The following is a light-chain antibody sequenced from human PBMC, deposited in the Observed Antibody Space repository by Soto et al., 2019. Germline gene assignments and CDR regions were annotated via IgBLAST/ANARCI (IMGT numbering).Light chain of an antibody. CDR2: GAS. V-gene: IGKV3-15*01. J-gene: IGKJ1*01. CDR1: QSIRSN. Sequence: EIVMTQSPATLSVSPGERGTLSCRASQSIRSNVAWYQQRPGQAPRLLIYGASTRATGIPARFSGSGSGTDFTLTVTSLQSEDFGIYYCQQYTDWPTTFGRGTKVDIK. CDR3: QQYTDWPTT.